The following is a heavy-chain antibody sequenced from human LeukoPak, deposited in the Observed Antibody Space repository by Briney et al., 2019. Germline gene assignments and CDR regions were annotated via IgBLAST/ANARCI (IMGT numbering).Heavy chain of an antibody. Sequence: SETLSLTCTVSGGSISSYYWSWIRQPPGKGLEWIGYIYYSGSTYYNPSLKSRVTISVDRSKNQFSLKLSSVTAADTAVYYCAREYYGSGGYAFDIWGQGTMVTVSS. CDR1: GGSISSYY. CDR3: AREYYGSGGYAFDI. J-gene: IGHJ3*02. V-gene: IGHV4-59*12. D-gene: IGHD3-10*01. CDR2: IYYSGST.